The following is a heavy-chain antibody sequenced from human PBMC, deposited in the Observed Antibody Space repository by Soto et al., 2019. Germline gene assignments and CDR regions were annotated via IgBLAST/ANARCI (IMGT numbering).Heavy chain of an antibody. V-gene: IGHV4-39*01. D-gene: IGHD2-21*01. CDR2: ILYFGTT. CDR1: GGSISKCNYF. Sequence: QLQLQESGPGLVKSSETLSLTCTVSGGSISKCNYFWGWIRQAPGKGLEWIASILYFGTTSYNSSLTSRVAISVDTSKNQFSLKLNSVTAAATAVYYCARLGWGNGDSDYWGQGTLVTVSS. CDR3: ARLGWGNGDSDY. J-gene: IGHJ4*02.